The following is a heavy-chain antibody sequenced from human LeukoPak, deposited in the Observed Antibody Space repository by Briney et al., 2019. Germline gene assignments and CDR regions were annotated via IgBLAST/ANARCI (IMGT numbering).Heavy chain of an antibody. CDR2: IYSGGST. Sequence: PGGSPRLSSAASGFTVSSNYMSWVRHAPGKGLEWVSVIYSGGSTYYADSVKCRFTISRDNSKNTLYLQMNSLRAEDTAVYYCAREHSSSLDYWGQGTLVTVSS. J-gene: IGHJ4*02. D-gene: IGHD6-13*01. V-gene: IGHV3-53*01. CDR3: AREHSSSLDY. CDR1: GFTVSSNY.